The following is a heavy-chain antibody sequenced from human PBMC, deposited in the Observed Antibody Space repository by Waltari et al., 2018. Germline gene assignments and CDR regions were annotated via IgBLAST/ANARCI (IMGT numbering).Heavy chain of an antibody. Sequence: QVQLQESGPGLVKPSGALSLTCPVPGGSIRTTNWGSWVRQPPGKGLEGIGEIYHSGTTNYNPSLKSRVTISVDKSKNHFSLKLSSVTAADMAVYYCAGHDFRHNDYWGQGTLVTVSS. CDR1: GGSIRTTNW. V-gene: IGHV4-4*02. CDR3: AGHDFRHNDY. J-gene: IGHJ4*02. CDR2: IYHSGTT. D-gene: IGHD3-3*01.